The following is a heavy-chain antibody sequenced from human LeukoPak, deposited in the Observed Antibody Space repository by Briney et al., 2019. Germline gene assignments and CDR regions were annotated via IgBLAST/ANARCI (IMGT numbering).Heavy chain of an antibody. D-gene: IGHD2-21*02. Sequence: GGSLRLSCVASEFNFFSYGMQWVRQAPGKGLVWASRIFTDGSTTSYADSVKGRFTISRDNAKNTLYLQMNSLRAEDTAVYYCARELPREVTLDYWGQGALVTVSP. J-gene: IGHJ4*01. V-gene: IGHV3-74*01. CDR3: ARELPREVTLDY. CDR1: EFNFFSYG. CDR2: IFTDGSTT.